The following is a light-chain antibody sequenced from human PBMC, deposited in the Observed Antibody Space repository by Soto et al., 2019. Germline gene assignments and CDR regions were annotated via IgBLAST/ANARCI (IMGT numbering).Light chain of an antibody. Sequence: QSVLTQPPSVSGAPGQRVTISCTGSSSNIGAGYDVHWYQQLPGTAPKLLIYGNSNRPSGVPDRFSGSKSRTSASLAITGLQAEDEADYYCQSYDSSLSGPYVFGTGTKVTVL. CDR2: GNS. J-gene: IGLJ1*01. V-gene: IGLV1-40*01. CDR3: QSYDSSLSGPYV. CDR1: SSNIGAGYD.